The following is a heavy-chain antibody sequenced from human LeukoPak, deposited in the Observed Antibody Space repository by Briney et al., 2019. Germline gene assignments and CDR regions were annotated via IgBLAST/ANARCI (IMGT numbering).Heavy chain of an antibody. J-gene: IGHJ4*02. CDR3: VSTGYSSIWYSFDY. V-gene: IGHV3-64D*06. Sequence: PGGSLRLSCSASGFTFSTFAMHWVRQAPGKGLEYVSAISRNGGDIYYADSVKGRFTISRDNSKNTLFLQMNSLRIEDTAVYYRVSTGYSSIWYSFDYWGQGTLVTVSS. CDR2: ISRNGGDI. CDR1: GFTFSTFA. D-gene: IGHD6-13*01.